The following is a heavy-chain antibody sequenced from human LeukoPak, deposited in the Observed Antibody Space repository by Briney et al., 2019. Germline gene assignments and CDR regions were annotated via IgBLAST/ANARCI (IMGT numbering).Heavy chain of an antibody. CDR2: MNPNSGNT. V-gene: IGHV1-8*01. CDR1: GYTFTSYD. D-gene: IGHD6-13*01. J-gene: IGHJ5*02. Sequence: GASVTVSCKASGYTFTSYDINWVRQATGQGLEWMGWMNPNSGNTGYAQKFQGRVTMTRNTSISTAYMELSSLRSEDTAVYYCARGQQLHFTLNWFDPWGQGTLVTVSS. CDR3: ARGQQLHFTLNWFDP.